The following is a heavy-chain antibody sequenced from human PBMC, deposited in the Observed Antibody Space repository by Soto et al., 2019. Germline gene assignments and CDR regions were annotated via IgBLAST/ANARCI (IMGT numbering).Heavy chain of an antibody. CDR3: AHARMVRGVIIMGDY. V-gene: IGHV2-5*02. CDR2: IYWDDDK. D-gene: IGHD3-10*01. CDR1: GFSLSTSGVG. Sequence: QITLKESGPTLVKPTQPLTLTCTFSGFSLSTSGVGVGWIRQPPGKALEWLALIYWDDDKRYSPSLKSRLTITKDTSKNQVVLTMTNMNPMDTATYYCAHARMVRGVIIMGDYWGQGTLVTVSS. J-gene: IGHJ4*02.